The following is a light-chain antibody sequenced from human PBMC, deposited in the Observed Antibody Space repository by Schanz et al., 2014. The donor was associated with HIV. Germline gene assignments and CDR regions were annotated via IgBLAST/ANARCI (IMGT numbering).Light chain of an antibody. CDR3: QQYGNSPFT. Sequence: IVMTQSPATLSLSPGERATLSCRASQSVSSNLAWYQQKSGQAPRLLIYGASTRATGIPARFSGSGSGTEFTLTISRVEPEDYAVYYCQQYGNSPFTFGPGTKVDIK. CDR1: QSVSSN. V-gene: IGKV3-15*01. CDR2: GAS. J-gene: IGKJ3*01.